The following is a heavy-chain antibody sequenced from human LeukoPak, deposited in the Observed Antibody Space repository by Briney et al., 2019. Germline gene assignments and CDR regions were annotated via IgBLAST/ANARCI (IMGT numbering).Heavy chain of an antibody. D-gene: IGHD3-10*01. J-gene: IGHJ3*02. CDR1: GGSFSGYY. CDR2: INHSGST. Sequence: PSETLSLTCAVYGGSFSGYYWSWIRQPPGKGLEWIGEINHSGSTNYNPSLKSRVTISVDTSKNQFSLKPSSVTAADTAVYYCASGYGSGSYFAFDIWGQGTMVTVSS. CDR3: ASGYGSGSYFAFDI. V-gene: IGHV4-34*01.